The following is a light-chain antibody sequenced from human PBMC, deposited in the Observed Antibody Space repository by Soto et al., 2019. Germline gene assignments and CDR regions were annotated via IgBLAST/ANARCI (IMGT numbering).Light chain of an antibody. J-gene: IGLJ6*01. V-gene: IGLV2-11*01. Sequence: QSALTQPPSVSGSPRQSVTISCTGSSSDVGGYEYVSWYQQHPGTAPKLMIYDVNKRPSRVSDRFSGSKSGNTASLTISGLQADDEADYYCCAYAGTYTVFGSGTEVTVL. CDR3: CAYAGTYTV. CDR2: DVN. CDR1: SSDVGGYEY.